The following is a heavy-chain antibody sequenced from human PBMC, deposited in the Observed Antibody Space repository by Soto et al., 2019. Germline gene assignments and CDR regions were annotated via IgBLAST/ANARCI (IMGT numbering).Heavy chain of an antibody. J-gene: IGHJ4*02. V-gene: IGHV3-23*01. CDR2: ISSSGGSA. Sequence: EVQLLESGGGLVQPGGSLRLSCAASGFTFSSYGMSWVRQAPGKGLEWVSAISSSGGSAYYADSVKGRFTISRDNSKNPLYLQMNSLRAEDTAVYYWARGATSPSDWGQGTLVTVSS. CDR1: GFTFSSYG. CDR3: ARGATSPSD.